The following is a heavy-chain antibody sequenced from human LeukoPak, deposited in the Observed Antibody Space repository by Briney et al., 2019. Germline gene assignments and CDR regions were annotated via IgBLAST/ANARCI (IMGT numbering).Heavy chain of an antibody. J-gene: IGHJ6*02. CDR2: TYYRSRWYN. CDR1: GDSVSSNSAT. CDR3: ARRKAATYGMDV. V-gene: IGHV6-1*01. D-gene: IGHD6-13*01. Sequence: SHTLSLTCAISGDSVSSNSATWNWIRQSPSRGLEWQGRTYYRSRWYNDYAVSMKSRITINPDTSKNQFSLQLNSVTPEDTAVYYCARRKAATYGMDVWGQGTTVTVSS.